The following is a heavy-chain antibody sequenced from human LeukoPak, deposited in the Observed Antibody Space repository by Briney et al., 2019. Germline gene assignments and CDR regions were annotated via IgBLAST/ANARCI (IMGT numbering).Heavy chain of an antibody. CDR1: GGSIGSGSYY. CDR2: IYYSGST. D-gene: IGHD2-15*01. V-gene: IGHV4-39*01. CDR3: ARQGSGDRWKPSYYYDS. Sequence: KPSETLSLTCTVSGGSIGSGSYYWGWIRQPPGKGLERIGNIYYSGSTYYNPSLKSRVTIDVDTSKNQFSLKMSSVIAADTAVYYCARQGSGDRWKPSYYYDSWGQGTLVTVSS. J-gene: IGHJ4*02.